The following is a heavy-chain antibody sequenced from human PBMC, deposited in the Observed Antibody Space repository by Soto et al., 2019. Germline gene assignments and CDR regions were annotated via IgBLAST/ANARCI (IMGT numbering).Heavy chain of an antibody. CDR2: IYNSGSS. CDR3: ARGTMLRGPGYYYAMDV. V-gene: IGHV4-31*03. D-gene: IGHD3-10*01. CDR1: GDSISRNGFF. J-gene: IGHJ6*02. Sequence: SETLSLTCTVSGDSISRNGFFWTWIRQHPGKGLEWIGYIYNSGSSYYNPSLKSRVIISVDTSKNHFSLNLTAVTAADTAVYYCARGTMLRGPGYYYAMDVWGQGTTVTVSS.